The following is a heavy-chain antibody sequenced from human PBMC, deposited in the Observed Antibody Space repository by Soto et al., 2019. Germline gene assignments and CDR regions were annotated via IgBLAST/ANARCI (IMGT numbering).Heavy chain of an antibody. J-gene: IGHJ6*02. V-gene: IGHV4-4*07. CDR2: IYTSGST. CDR3: ARGGDILTGYFSAYYYYGMDV. Sequence: SETLSLTCTVSGGSISSYYWSWIRQHAGKGLEWIGRIYTSGSTNYNPSLKSRVTMSVDTSKNQFSLKLSSVTAADTAVYYCARGGDILTGYFSAYYYYGMDVWGQGTTATVSS. D-gene: IGHD3-9*01. CDR1: GGSISSYY.